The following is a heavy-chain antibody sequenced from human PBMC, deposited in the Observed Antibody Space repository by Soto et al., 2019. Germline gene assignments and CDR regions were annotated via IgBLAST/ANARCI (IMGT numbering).Heavy chain of an antibody. CDR3: ARGSWDDVSGHYYIDV. J-gene: IGHJ6*03. CDR1: GDTDSRDSAA. D-gene: IGHD5-12*01. CDR2: IYYRSKWLN. V-gene: IGHV6-1*01. Sequence: PSQTLSLTCAISGDTDSRDSAAWNWIRQTASRGLEWLGRIYYRSKWLNTYEVSVNSRITISPDTSKNQFSLQLSSVTPEDTAVYYCARGSWDDVSGHYYIDVWDEGTTVTVSS.